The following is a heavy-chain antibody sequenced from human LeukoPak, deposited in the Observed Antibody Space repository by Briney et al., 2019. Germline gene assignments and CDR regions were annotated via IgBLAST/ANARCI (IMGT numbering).Heavy chain of an antibody. J-gene: IGHJ3*02. CDR3: ARTDRTGALGRFRLRSDAFDI. V-gene: IGHV3-23*01. D-gene: IGHD3-16*01. Sequence: PGGPLRLSCAASGFTFSSYAMSWVRQAPGKGLEWVSGFSVSGGTTHYADSVKGRFTISRDNSKNTLYLQMNSLRAQDTAVYYCARTDRTGALGRFRLRSDAFDIWGQGTMVTVSS. CDR1: GFTFSSYA. CDR2: FSVSGGTT.